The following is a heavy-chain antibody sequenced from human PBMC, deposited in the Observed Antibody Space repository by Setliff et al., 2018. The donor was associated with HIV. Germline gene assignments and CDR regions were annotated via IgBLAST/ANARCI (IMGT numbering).Heavy chain of an antibody. CDR3: ARHAPYPPWAYYYYYMDV. V-gene: IGHV4-39*01. J-gene: IGHJ6*03. CDR2: ISYSGST. CDR1: GDSITNSFYY. Sequence: SETLSLTCTVSGDSITNSFYYWAWIRQPPGKGLEWIGSISYSGSTNYNPSLKSRVTISVDTSKNQLSLRLSSVTAADTAVYYCARHAPYPPWAYYYYYMDVWGKGTTVTVSS. D-gene: IGHD3-16*01.